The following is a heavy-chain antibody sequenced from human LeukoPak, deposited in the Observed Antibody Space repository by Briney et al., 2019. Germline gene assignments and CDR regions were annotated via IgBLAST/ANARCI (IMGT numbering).Heavy chain of an antibody. V-gene: IGHV3-30-3*01. CDR3: ARDHEAGNFYYYYGMGV. J-gene: IGHJ6*02. CDR2: ISYDGSNK. CDR1: GFTFSSYA. Sequence: GGSLRLSCAASGFTFSSYAMHWVRQAPGKGLEWVAVISYDGSNKYYADSVKGRFTISRDNSKNTLYLQMNSLRAEDTAVYYCARDHEAGNFYYYYGMGVWGQGTTVTVSS. D-gene: IGHD6-19*01.